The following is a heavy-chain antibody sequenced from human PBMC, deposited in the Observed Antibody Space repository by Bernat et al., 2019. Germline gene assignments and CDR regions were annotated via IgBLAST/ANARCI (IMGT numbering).Heavy chain of an antibody. J-gene: IGHJ1*01. V-gene: IGHV4-34*01. CDR2: ISHSGST. CDR1: GGSFSGYY. CDR3: ARGLPGPRLQH. Sequence: QVQLQESGPGLLKPSETLSLICAVNGGSFSGYYWTWIRQPPGKGLEWIGEISHSGSTSYNSSLKSRVTISVDTSNNQFSLKLTSVTAADTALYYCARGLPGPRLQHWGQGSLLTVSS.